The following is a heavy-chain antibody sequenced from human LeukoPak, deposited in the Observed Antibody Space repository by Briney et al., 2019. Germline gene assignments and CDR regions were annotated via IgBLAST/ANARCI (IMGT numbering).Heavy chain of an antibody. Sequence: GGSLRLSCAASGFTFSNAWMSWVRQAPGMGLEWVGRIKSKTDGGTTDYAAPVKGRFTISRDDSKNTLYLQMNSLKTEDTAVYYCTTTGDDFWSGYYKDAFDIWGQGTMVTVSS. CDR2: IKSKTDGGTT. D-gene: IGHD3-3*01. CDR1: GFTFSNAW. J-gene: IGHJ3*02. CDR3: TTTGDDFWSGYYKDAFDI. V-gene: IGHV3-15*01.